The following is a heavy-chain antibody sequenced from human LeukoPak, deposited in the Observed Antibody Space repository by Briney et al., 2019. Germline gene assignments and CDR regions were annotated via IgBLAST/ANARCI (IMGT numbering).Heavy chain of an antibody. CDR2: VNPSGINT. CDR3: ARDGTAGELFDY. V-gene: IGHV1-46*01. D-gene: IGHD3-10*01. J-gene: IGHJ4*02. Sequence: ASVKVSCKTSGYSFPTYGISWVRQAPGQGLEWMGLVNPSGINTNYAQKFQGRVTMTRDTSTRTVYMELSSLRSEDTAVYYCARDGTAGELFDYWGQGTLVTVSS. CDR1: GYSFPTYG.